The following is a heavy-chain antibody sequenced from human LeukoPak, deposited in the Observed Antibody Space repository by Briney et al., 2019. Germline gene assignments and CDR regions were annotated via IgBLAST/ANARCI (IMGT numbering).Heavy chain of an antibody. V-gene: IGHV4-39*01. CDR1: GGSISSSSYY. CDR2: IYYGGNT. D-gene: IGHD4-17*01. J-gene: IGHJ4*02. CDR3: ARGPDYGPYYFDY. Sequence: PSETLSLTCTVSGGSISSSSYYWGWIRQPPGGGLEWIGYIYYGGNTYYNPSLKSRVTISVDTSKNQFSLKLSSVTAADTAVYYCARGPDYGPYYFDYWGQGTLVTVSS.